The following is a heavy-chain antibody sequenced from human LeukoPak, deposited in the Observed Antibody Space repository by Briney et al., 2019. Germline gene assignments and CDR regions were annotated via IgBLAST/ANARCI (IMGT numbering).Heavy chain of an antibody. V-gene: IGHV4-59*08. D-gene: IGHD6-19*01. CDR3: ASLRAVAYKEYYFDY. CDR1: GGSISSYY. Sequence: SETLSLTCTVSGGSISSYYWSWIRQPPGKGLQWIGYIYYSGSTNYNPSFKSRVTISVDTSKNKFSLKLSSVTAADTAVYFCASLRAVAYKEYYFDYWGQGTLVTVYS. CDR2: IYYSGST. J-gene: IGHJ4*02.